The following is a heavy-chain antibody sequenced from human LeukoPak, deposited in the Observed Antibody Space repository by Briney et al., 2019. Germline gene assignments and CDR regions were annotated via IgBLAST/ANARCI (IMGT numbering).Heavy chain of an antibody. CDR2: INHSGST. J-gene: IGHJ6*03. CDR3: ARAVVYGVEMATIRWYYYYYYVDV. Sequence: PSETLSLTCAVYGGSFSGYYWSWIRQPPGKGLEWIGEINHSGSTNYNPSLKSRVTISVDTSKNQFSLKLSSVTAADTAVYYCARAVVYGVEMATIRWYYYYYYVDVWGKGTTVTVSS. CDR1: GGSFSGYY. V-gene: IGHV4-34*01. D-gene: IGHD5-24*01.